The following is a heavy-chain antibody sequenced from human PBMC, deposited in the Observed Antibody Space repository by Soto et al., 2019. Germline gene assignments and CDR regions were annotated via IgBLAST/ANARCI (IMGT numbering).Heavy chain of an antibody. V-gene: IGHV1-69*06. J-gene: IGHJ5*02. CDR2: IIPIFGTA. CDR3: ARGHNKGVTGWFDP. D-gene: IGHD1-1*01. Sequence: GASVKVSCKASGGTFSSYGISWVRQAPGQGLEWMGGIIPIFGTANYAQKFQGRVTITADKSTSTAYMELSSLRSEDTAVYYCARGHNKGVTGWFDPWGQGTLVTVSS. CDR1: GGTFSSYG.